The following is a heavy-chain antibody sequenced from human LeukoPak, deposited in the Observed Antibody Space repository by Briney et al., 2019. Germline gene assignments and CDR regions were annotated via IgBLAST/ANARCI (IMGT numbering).Heavy chain of an antibody. CDR1: GFTFSSYA. D-gene: IGHD2-15*01. V-gene: IGHV3-23*01. CDR2: ISGSGGST. CDR3: AKWGDCSGGSCYSRYYYYGMDV. J-gene: IGHJ6*02. Sequence: GGSLRLSCAASGFTFSSYAMSWVRQAPGKGLEWVSAISGSGGSTYYADSVKGRFTISRDNSKNTLYLQMNSLRAEDTAVYYCAKWGDCSGGSCYSRYYYYGMDVWGQGTTVTVSS.